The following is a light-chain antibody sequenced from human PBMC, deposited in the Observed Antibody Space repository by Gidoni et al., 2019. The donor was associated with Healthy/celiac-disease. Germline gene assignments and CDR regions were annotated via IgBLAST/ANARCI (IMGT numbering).Light chain of an antibody. Sequence: EIVLTQSPGTLSLSPGERATLSCRASQSVSSSYLAWYQQKPSQAPRLLIYGASSRATGIPDRFSGSGSGTDFTLTISRLEPEDFAVYYCQQYGSSPRTFXQXTKVXIK. V-gene: IGKV3-20*01. CDR2: GAS. J-gene: IGKJ1*01. CDR3: QQYGSSPRT. CDR1: QSVSSSY.